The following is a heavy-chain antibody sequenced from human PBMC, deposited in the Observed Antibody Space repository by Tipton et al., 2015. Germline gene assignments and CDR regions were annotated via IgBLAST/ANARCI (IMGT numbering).Heavy chain of an antibody. Sequence: QAQLVQSGAEVKKPGASVQVSCRASGYTFSNYFMHWVQQAPGQGLEWMGIINPSDGSTIYAQKFQGRVTMARDTSTSTVYMELSSLRSEDTAVYYCARAGRGFLEWLLSGSWFDPWGQGTLVTVSS. CDR1: GYTFSNYF. V-gene: IGHV1-46*01. J-gene: IGHJ5*02. D-gene: IGHD3-3*01. CDR2: INPSDGST. CDR3: ARAGRGFLEWLLSGSWFDP.